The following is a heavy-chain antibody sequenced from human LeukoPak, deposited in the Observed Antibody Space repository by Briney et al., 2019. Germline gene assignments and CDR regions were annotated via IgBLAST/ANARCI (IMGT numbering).Heavy chain of an antibody. V-gene: IGHV3-48*03. CDR1: GFTFSSYE. J-gene: IGHJ3*02. Sequence: AGGSLRLSCAASGFTFSSYEMNWVRQAPGKGREGVSYISSSGSTIYYADSVNGGFTISRDNAKNSLYLQMNSLRAEDTAVYYCARDCGDCHPAPHAFDIWGQGTLVTVSS. D-gene: IGHD2-21*02. CDR3: ARDCGDCHPAPHAFDI. CDR2: ISSSGSTI.